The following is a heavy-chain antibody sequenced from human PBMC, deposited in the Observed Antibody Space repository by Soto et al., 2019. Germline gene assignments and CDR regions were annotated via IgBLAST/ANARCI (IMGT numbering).Heavy chain of an antibody. CDR3: ARGRGITRLNWFDP. CDR1: GGSFSCYY. J-gene: IGHJ5*02. D-gene: IGHD3-10*01. CDR2: INHSGST. Sequence: SETLSLTCAVYGGSFSCYYLSWIRQPPGKGLEWIGEINHSGSTNYNPSLKSRVTISVDTSKNQFSLKLSSVTAADTAVYYCARGRGITRLNWFDPWGQGTLVTVSS. V-gene: IGHV4-34*01.